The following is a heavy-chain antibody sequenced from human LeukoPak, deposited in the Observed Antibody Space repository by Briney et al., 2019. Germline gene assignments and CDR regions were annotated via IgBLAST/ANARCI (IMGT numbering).Heavy chain of an antibody. CDR3: ARPSDGPPQYYMDV. J-gene: IGHJ6*03. Sequence: SQTLSLTCTVSGGSISSGAYYWSWIRQHPGKGLEWIGYISYSGNTYYNPSLRSRVTISVDTSKNQFSLKLSSVTAADTAVYYCARPSDGPPQYYMDVWGKGTTVTVSS. D-gene: IGHD5-24*01. CDR2: ISYSGNT. V-gene: IGHV4-30-4*08. CDR1: GGSISSGAYY.